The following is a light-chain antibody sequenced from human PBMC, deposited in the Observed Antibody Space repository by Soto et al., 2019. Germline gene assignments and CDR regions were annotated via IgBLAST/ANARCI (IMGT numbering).Light chain of an antibody. CDR3: QQYNSYPYT. CDR2: KAS. V-gene: IGKV1-5*03. CDR1: QSISRW. Sequence: NQMTESPSNLSASVRDKIPIIRLASQSISRWLDWYQKKKGKAPKILIYKASSLESGVPSRLRGSGYGTELTITISSMQTDDFETYYCQQYNSYPYTFGQGTRLEIK. J-gene: IGKJ2*01.